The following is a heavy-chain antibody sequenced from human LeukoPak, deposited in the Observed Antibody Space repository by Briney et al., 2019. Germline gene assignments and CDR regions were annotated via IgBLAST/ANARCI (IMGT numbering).Heavy chain of an antibody. V-gene: IGHV1-46*01. CDR1: GCSFTSYG. CDR3: ARDYYDSSGYYHGGH. Sequence: ASVKVSCKASGCSFTSYGIHWVRQAPGQGLEWMGIINPSGGSTTYAQNFQGRVTMTGDTSTGAVYMELSSLRSEDTAVYYCARDYYDSSGYYHGGHWGQGTLVTVSS. J-gene: IGHJ4*02. CDR2: INPSGGST. D-gene: IGHD3-22*01.